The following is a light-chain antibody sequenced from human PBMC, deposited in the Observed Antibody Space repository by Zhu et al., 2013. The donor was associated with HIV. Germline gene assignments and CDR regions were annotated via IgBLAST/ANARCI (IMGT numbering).Light chain of an antibody. J-gene: IGKJ1*01. CDR2: GAS. CDR3: QQYNNWPPPWT. CDR1: QSVSSN. V-gene: IGKV3-15*01. Sequence: EIVMTQSPATLSVSPGERATLSCRASQSVSSNLAWYQQKPGQAPRLLIYGASTRAAGIPARFSGIGSGTEFTLTISSLQSEDFAVYYCQQYNNWPPPWTFGQGTKVEIK.